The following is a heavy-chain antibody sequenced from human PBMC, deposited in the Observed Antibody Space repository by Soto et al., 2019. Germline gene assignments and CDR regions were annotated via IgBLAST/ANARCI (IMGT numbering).Heavy chain of an antibody. D-gene: IGHD2-2*02. CDR3: ARGYCSSTSCYIWDNWFDP. J-gene: IGHJ5*02. V-gene: IGHV4-34*01. CDR2: STHSRRT. CDR1: GGSFSDFF. Sequence: SETLSLTCAVYGGSFSDFFWSWIRQPPGKGLEWIGESTHSRRTNYNPSLKSRVTISVDTSKNQFSLKLSSVTAADTAVYYCARGYCSSTSCYIWDNWFDPWGQGTLVTVSS.